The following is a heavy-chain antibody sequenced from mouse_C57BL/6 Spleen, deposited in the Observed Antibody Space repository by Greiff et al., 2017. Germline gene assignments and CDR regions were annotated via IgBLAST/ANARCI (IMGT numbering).Heavy chain of an antibody. D-gene: IGHD1-1*01. CDR3: ARWGTTVVAPNDY. V-gene: IGHV1-81*01. Sequence: QVQLQQSGAELARPGASVTLSCKASGYTFTSYGISWVKQRPGQGLEWIGEIYPRSGNTYYNEKFKGKATLTADKSSSTAYMELRSLTSEDSAVYFVARWGTTVVAPNDYWGQGTTLTVSS. J-gene: IGHJ2*01. CDR2: IYPRSGNT. CDR1: GYTFTSYG.